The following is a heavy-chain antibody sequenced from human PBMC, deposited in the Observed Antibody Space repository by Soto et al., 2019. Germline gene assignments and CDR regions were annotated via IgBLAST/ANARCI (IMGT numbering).Heavy chain of an antibody. CDR3: ARDILKWELNLDC. D-gene: IGHD1-26*01. Sequence: PGVSLRLSCVASGFTFSSYWMSWVRQAPGKGLEWVANIKQDGNEKYYVDSVKGRFTISRDNAKNSLYLQMNSLRAEDTAVYYCARDILKWELNLDCWGQGTLVTVSS. V-gene: IGHV3-7*01. CDR1: GFTFSSYW. CDR2: IKQDGNEK. J-gene: IGHJ4*02.